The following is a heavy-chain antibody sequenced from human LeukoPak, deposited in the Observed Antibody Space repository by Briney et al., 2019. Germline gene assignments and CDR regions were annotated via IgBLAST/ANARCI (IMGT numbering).Heavy chain of an antibody. CDR3: ARDSSGYYHWFDP. V-gene: IGHV4-59*01. D-gene: IGHD3-22*01. CDR1: GGSISSYY. J-gene: IGHJ5*02. Sequence: SQTLSLTCTVSGGSISSYYWSWIRQPPGKGLEWIGYIYYSGSTNYNPSLKSRVTISVDTSKNQFSLKLSSVTAADTAVYYCARDSSGYYHWFDPWGQGTLVTVSS. CDR2: IYYSGST.